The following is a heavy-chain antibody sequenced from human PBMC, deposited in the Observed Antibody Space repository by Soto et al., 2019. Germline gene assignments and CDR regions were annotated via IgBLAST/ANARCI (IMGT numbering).Heavy chain of an antibody. D-gene: IGHD1-1*01. CDR2: IYATGTT. V-gene: IGHV4-4*07. J-gene: IGHJ5*02. CDR1: GASISGFY. Sequence: SETLSLTCTVSGASISGFYWSWFRKSARKGLEWIGRIYATGTTDYNPSLKSRVMMSVDTSKKQFSLKLRSVTAADTAVYYCARDGTKTLRDWFDPWGQG. CDR3: ARDGTKTLRDWFDP.